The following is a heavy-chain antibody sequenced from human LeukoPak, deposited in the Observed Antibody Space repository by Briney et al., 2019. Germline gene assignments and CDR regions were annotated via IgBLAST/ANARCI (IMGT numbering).Heavy chain of an antibody. V-gene: IGHV4-39*07. CDR2: IYYSGST. J-gene: IGHJ5*02. D-gene: IGHD3-3*01. CDR3: ARTLRFLEWPQNWFDP. Sequence: PSETLSLTCTVPGGSISSSSYYWGWIRQPPGKGLEWIGSIYYSGSTYYNPSLKSRVTISVDTSKNQFSLKLSSVTAADTAVYYCARTLRFLEWPQNWFDPWGQGTLVTVSS. CDR1: GGSISSSSYY.